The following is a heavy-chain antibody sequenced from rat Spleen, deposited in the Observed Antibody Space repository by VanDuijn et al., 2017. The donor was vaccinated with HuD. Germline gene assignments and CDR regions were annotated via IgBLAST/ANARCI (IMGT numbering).Heavy chain of an antibody. CDR1: GLSFSSFP. J-gene: IGHJ2*01. D-gene: IGHD2-1*01. V-gene: IGHV5-46*01. CDR3: TRDSVIPTYFFDY. Sequence: EVYLVESGGGLVQPGRSMKLSCAASGLSFSSFPMAWVRQAPTKGLEWVATISTSGGSSYYRDSVKDRFTISRDNAESTLYLQMNSLRSEDTATYYCTRDSVIPTYFFDYWGQGVMVTVSS. CDR2: ISTSGGSS.